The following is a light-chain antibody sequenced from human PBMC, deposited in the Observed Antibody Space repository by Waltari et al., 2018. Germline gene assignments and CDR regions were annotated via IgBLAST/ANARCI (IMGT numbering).Light chain of an antibody. J-gene: IGKJ4*01. CDR2: GAS. CDR3: QQSYTTPLT. CDR1: QAINGY. Sequence: DIQVTQSPSSLSAPVGDRVTITCRTSQAINGYLNWYQQKPGNPPKILIYGASNLQSGVPSRFSGSGSGTDFTLTISSLQPEDFATYYCQQSYTTPLTFGGGTKVEIK. V-gene: IGKV1-39*01.